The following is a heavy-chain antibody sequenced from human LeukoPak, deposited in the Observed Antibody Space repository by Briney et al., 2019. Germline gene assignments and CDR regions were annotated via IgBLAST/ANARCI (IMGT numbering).Heavy chain of an antibody. CDR2: INHSGST. Sequence: SETLSLTCAVYGGSFSGYYWSWIRQPPGKGLEWIGEINHSGSTNYNPSLKSRVTISVDTSKNQFSLKLSSVTAADTAVYYCARGIEVWAYDNVWGSYRQPPDYWGQGTLVTVSS. CDR1: GGSFSGYY. CDR3: ARGIEVWAYDNVWGSYRQPPDY. D-gene: IGHD3-16*02. V-gene: IGHV4-34*01. J-gene: IGHJ4*02.